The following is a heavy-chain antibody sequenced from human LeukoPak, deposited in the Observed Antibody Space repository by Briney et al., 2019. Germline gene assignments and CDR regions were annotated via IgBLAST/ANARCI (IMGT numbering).Heavy chain of an antibody. Sequence: GASVKVSCKASGYTFTSYYMHWVRQAPGQGLEWMGIINPSGGSTSYAQKFQGRVTMTRDASTSTVYMELSILRSEDTAVYYCARVLIVVVPAAIEYYFDYWGQGTLVTVSS. CDR3: ARVLIVVVPAAIEYYFDY. D-gene: IGHD2-2*02. CDR1: GYTFTSYY. V-gene: IGHV1-46*01. CDR2: INPSGGST. J-gene: IGHJ4*02.